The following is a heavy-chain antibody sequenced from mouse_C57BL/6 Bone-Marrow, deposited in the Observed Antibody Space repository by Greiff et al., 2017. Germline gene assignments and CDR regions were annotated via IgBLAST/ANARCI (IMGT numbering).Heavy chain of an antibody. J-gene: IGHJ3*01. CDR3: ARPYGSSYGGFAY. V-gene: IGHV1-42*01. CDR1: GYSFTGYY. Sequence: VQLQQSGPELVKPGASVKISCKASGYSFTGYYMNWVKQSPDKSLEWIGAINPSTGGTTYNQKFKAKATLTVDKSSSTAYMQLKSLTSEDSAVYYCARPYGSSYGGFAYWGQGTLVTVSA. D-gene: IGHD1-1*01. CDR2: INPSTGGT.